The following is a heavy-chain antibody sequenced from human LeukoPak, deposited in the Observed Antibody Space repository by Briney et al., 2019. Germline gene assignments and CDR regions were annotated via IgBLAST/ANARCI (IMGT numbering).Heavy chain of an antibody. Sequence: GGSLRLSCAASGFTFSSYGMHWIRQAPGKGLEWVAFIRYDGSNKYYADSVKGRFTISRDNSKNTLYLQMNSLRAEDTAVYYCAKERDTAMVTIDYWGQGTLVTVSS. D-gene: IGHD5-18*01. V-gene: IGHV3-30*02. J-gene: IGHJ4*02. CDR3: AKERDTAMVTIDY. CDR1: GFTFSSYG. CDR2: IRYDGSNK.